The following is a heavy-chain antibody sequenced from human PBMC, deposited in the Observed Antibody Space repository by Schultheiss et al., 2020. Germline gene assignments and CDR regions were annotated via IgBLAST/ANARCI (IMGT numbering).Heavy chain of an antibody. V-gene: IGHV3-48*01. CDR3: ARDLGYGDYYGMDV. CDR1: GFTFSRYG. D-gene: IGHD4-17*01. CDR2: ISSSSSTI. J-gene: IGHJ6*02. Sequence: GESLKISCAASGFTFSRYGMHWVRQAPGKGLEWVSYISSSSSTIYYADSVKGRFTISRDNSKNTLYLQMNSLRAEDTAVYYCARDLGYGDYYGMDVWGQGTTVTVSS.